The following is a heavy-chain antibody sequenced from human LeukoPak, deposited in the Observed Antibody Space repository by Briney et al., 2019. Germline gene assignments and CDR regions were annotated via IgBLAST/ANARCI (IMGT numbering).Heavy chain of an antibody. CDR1: GITFSSYG. V-gene: IGHV3-23*01. J-gene: IGHJ3*02. CDR3: ARGGSYLSAFDI. CDR2: ISVSGAST. Sequence: GGSLRLSCAASGITFSSYGMSWVRQAPGKGLEWVSMISVSGASTYYADSVKGRFTISRDNAKNSLYLQMNSLRAEDTAVYYCARGGSYLSAFDIWGQGTMVTVSS. D-gene: IGHD1-26*01.